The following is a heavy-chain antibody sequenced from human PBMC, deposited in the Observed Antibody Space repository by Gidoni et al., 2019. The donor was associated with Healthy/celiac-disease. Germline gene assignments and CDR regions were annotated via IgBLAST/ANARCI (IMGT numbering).Heavy chain of an antibody. V-gene: IGHV1-46*01. Sequence: KASGYTFTSYYMHWVRQAPGQGLEWMGIINPSGGSTSYAQKFQGRVTMTRDTSTSTVYMELSSLRSEDTAVYYCARALTNYGSGSYLDYWGQGTLVTVSS. J-gene: IGHJ4*02. CDR1: GYTFTSYY. CDR2: INPSGGST. CDR3: ARALTNYGSGSYLDY. D-gene: IGHD3-10*01.